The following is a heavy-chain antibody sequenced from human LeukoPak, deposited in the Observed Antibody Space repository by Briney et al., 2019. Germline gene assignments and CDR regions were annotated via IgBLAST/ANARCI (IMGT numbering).Heavy chain of an antibody. Sequence: PSETLSLTCTVSGGSISSYYWSWIRQPPGKGLEWIGYIYYSGSTNYNPSLKSRVTISVDTSKNQFPLKLSSVTAADTAVYYCARGDGWFDPWGQGTLVTASS. CDR2: IYYSGST. D-gene: IGHD5-24*01. V-gene: IGHV4-59*01. J-gene: IGHJ5*02. CDR1: GGSISSYY. CDR3: ARGDGWFDP.